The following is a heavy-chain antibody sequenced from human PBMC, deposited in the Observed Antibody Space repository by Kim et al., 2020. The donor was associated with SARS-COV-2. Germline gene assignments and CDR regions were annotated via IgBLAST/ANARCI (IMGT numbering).Heavy chain of an antibody. Sequence: GGSLRLSCAASGFIFSGSAMHWVRQASGKGLEWVGRIRSKANSYATAYAASVKGRFTISRDDSKTTTYLQMNSLKTEDTAVYYCTRVPGTTLAVWVAFD. CDR3: TRVPGTTLAVWVAFD. CDR2: IRSKANSYAT. V-gene: IGHV3-73*01. J-gene: IGHJ3*02. CDR1: GFIFSGSA. D-gene: IGHD1-1*01.